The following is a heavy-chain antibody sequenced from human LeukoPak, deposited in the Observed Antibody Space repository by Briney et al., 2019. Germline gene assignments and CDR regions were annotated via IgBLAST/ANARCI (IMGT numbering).Heavy chain of an antibody. Sequence: PSETLSLTCAVYGGSFSGYYWSWIRQPPGKGLEWIGEVNHSGSTNYNPSLKSRVTISVDTSKNQFSLNLSSVTTADTAVYYCARQTGDTDPGYYFDYWGQGTLVTVSS. CDR2: VNHSGST. CDR1: GGSFSGYY. D-gene: IGHD7-27*01. J-gene: IGHJ4*02. V-gene: IGHV4-34*01. CDR3: ARQTGDTDPGYYFDY.